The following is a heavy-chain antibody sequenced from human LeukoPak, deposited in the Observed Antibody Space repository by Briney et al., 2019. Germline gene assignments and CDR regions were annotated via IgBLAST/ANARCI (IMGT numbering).Heavy chain of an antibody. J-gene: IGHJ6*02. CDR2: IYTSGST. CDR1: GGSISSYY. D-gene: IGHD4-23*01. Sequence: SETLSLTCTVSGGSISSYYWSWIRQPAGKGLEGIGRIYTSGSTNYNPSLKSRVPMSVDTSKNQLSLKLSSVTAADTAVYYCAREDYGGLDGMDVWGQGTTVTVSS. V-gene: IGHV4-4*07. CDR3: AREDYGGLDGMDV.